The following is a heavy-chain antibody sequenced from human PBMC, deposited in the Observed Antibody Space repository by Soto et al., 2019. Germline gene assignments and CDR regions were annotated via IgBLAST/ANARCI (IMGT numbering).Heavy chain of an antibody. CDR1: GFTFSSYA. V-gene: IGHV3-23*01. D-gene: IGHD3-22*01. J-gene: IGHJ4*02. Sequence: EVQLLESGEDLVQPGGSLRLSCAASGFTFSSYAMSWVRQAPGKGLEWVSTISGRGDDTYYTDSVKGRFTISRDNYKNTLYVHMNSLRAEDTAVYYCARAQPTYSSSYFDYWGQGTLVTVSS. CDR2: ISGRGDDT. CDR3: ARAQPTYSSSYFDY.